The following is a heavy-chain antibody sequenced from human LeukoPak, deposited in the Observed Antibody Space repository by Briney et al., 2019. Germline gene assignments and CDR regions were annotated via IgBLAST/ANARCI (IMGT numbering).Heavy chain of an antibody. CDR2: IIPIFGTA. CDR3: ARAYLRENYYYYYMDV. J-gene: IGHJ6*03. D-gene: IGHD4-17*01. CDR1: GGTFSSYA. Sequence: SVKVSCEASGGTFSSYAISWVRQAPGQGLEWMGGIIPIFGTANYAQKFQGRVTITTDESTSTAYMELSNLRSEDTAVYYCARAYLRENYYYYYMDVWGKGTTVTVSS. V-gene: IGHV1-69*05.